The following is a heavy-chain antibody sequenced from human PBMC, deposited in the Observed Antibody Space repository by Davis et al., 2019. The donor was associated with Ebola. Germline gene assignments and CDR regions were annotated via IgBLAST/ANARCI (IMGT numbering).Heavy chain of an antibody. CDR2: IYPGDSDN. CDR1: GYSFTSYW. V-gene: IGHV5-51*04. J-gene: IGHJ6*02. CDR3: ARGGMAAAGIWNYYYYGMDV. D-gene: IGHD6-13*01. Sequence: GESLKISCKASGYSFTSYWIGWVRQLPGKGLEWMGNIYPGDSDNSYRPSFQGQVTIPADKPISTAYLQWSSLRTEDTAVYYCARGGMAAAGIWNYYYYGMDVWGQGTTVTVSS.